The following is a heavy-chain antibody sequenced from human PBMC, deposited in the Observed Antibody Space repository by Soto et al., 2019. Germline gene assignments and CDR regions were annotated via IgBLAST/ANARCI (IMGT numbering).Heavy chain of an antibody. CDR2: IYHSGST. D-gene: IGHD2-15*01. Sequence: PSDTLSLTCTVSGSSISSGSYYWSWIRQHPGKGLEWIGYIYHSGSTYYNPSLESRATISLDTSKNQFSLKLSSVTAADTAVYYCARDYMAVVDWGQGTLVTVSS. CDR3: ARDYMAVVD. V-gene: IGHV4-31*03. J-gene: IGHJ4*02. CDR1: GSSISSGSYY.